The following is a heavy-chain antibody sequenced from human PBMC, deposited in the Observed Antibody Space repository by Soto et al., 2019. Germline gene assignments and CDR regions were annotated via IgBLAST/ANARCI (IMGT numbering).Heavy chain of an antibody. CDR3: ARIRSSTSCYDAFEI. D-gene: IGHD2-2*01. V-gene: IGHV3-7*01. CDR1: GFTFSSYW. CDR2: IKQDGSEK. Sequence: GGSLRLSCAASGFTFSSYWMSWVRQAPGKGLEWVANIKQDGSEKYYVDSVKGRFTISRDNAKNSLYLQMNSLRAEDTGVYYCARIRSSTSCYDAFEIGGQGTMVTVSS. J-gene: IGHJ3*02.